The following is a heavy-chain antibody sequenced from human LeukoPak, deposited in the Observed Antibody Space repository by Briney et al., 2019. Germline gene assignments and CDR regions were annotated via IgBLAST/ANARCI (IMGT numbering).Heavy chain of an antibody. Sequence: SQTLSLTCTVSGGSISSGSYYWSWIRQPAGKGLEWIGRIYTSGSTNYNPSLKSRVTISVDTSKNQFSLKLSSVTAADTAVYYCARLTPTHFDYWGQGTLVTVSS. CDR2: IYTSGST. J-gene: IGHJ4*02. V-gene: IGHV4-61*02. CDR1: GGSISSGSYY. CDR3: ARLTPTHFDY.